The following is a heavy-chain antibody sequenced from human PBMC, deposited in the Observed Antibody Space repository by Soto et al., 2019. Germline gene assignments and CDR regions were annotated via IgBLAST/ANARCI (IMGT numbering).Heavy chain of an antibody. J-gene: IGHJ4*02. V-gene: IGHV4-59*08. Sequence: SETLSLTCTVSGGSISSYYWSWIRQPPGKGLEWIGYIYYSGSTNCNPSLKSRVTISVDTSKNQFSLKLSSVTAADTAVYYCARHTRISLFDYWGQGTLVTVSS. CDR2: IYYSGST. CDR3: ARHTRISLFDY. D-gene: IGHD3-22*01. CDR1: GGSISSYY.